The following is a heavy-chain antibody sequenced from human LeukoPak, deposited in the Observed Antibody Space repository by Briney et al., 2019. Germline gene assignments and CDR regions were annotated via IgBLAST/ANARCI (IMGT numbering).Heavy chain of an antibody. CDR1: GYTFTGYY. CDR3: AREAAAAGRPDFDY. CDR2: INPNSGGT. J-gene: IGHJ4*02. D-gene: IGHD6-13*01. Sequence: ASVKVSCKASGYTFTGYYMHWVRQAPGQGLEWMGWINPNSGGTNYAQKFQGRVTMTRDTSISTAYMELSRLRSDDTAVYYCAREAAAAGRPDFDYWGQGTLVTVSS. V-gene: IGHV1-2*02.